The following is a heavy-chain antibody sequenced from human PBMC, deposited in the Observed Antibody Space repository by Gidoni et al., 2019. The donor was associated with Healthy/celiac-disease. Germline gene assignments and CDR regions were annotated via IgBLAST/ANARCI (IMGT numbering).Heavy chain of an antibody. CDR3: VKNGVLLWFGRDAFDI. Sequence: EVQLVESGRGLVQPGGSLRLSCSASGFTFSSYAMHWVRQAPGKGLEYVSAISSNGGSTYYADSVKGRFTISRDNSKNTLYLQMSSLRAEDTAVYYCVKNGVLLWFGRDAFDIWGQGTMVTVSS. D-gene: IGHD3-10*01. J-gene: IGHJ3*02. CDR1: GFTFSSYA. CDR2: ISSNGGST. V-gene: IGHV3-64D*06.